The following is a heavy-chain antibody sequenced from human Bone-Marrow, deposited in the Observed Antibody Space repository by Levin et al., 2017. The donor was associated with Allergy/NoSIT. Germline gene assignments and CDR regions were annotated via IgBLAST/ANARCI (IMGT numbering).Heavy chain of an antibody. CDR3: ARGGLGVVVPAAIANWFDP. Sequence: LGASVKVSCKASGYTFTGYYMHWVRQAPGQGLEWMGWINPNSGGTNYAQKFQGRVTMTRDTSISTAYMELSRLRSDDTAVYYCARGGLGVVVPAAIANWFDPWGQGTLVTVSS. V-gene: IGHV1-2*03. CDR2: INPNSGGT. CDR1: GYTFTGYY. J-gene: IGHJ5*02. D-gene: IGHD2-2*01.